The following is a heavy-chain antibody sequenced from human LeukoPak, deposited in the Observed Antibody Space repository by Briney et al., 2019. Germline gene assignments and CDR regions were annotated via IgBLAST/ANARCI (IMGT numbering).Heavy chain of an antibody. Sequence: ASVKVSCKASGYTFTGYYMHWVRQAPGQGLEWMGWINPNSGGTNYAQKFQGRVTMTRDTSISTGYMELSRLRSDDTAVYYCARALAMVRGVIIGYWGQGTLVTVSS. V-gene: IGHV1-2*02. CDR1: GYTFTGYY. D-gene: IGHD3-10*01. CDR2: INPNSGGT. J-gene: IGHJ4*02. CDR3: ARALAMVRGVIIGY.